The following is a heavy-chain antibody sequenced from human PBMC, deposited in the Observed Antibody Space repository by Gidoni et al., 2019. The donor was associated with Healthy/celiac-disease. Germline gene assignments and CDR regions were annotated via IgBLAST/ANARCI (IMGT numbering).Heavy chain of an antibody. J-gene: IGHJ4*02. V-gene: IGHV3-23*01. D-gene: IGHD3-22*01. Sequence: EVQLLESGGGLVQPGGSLRLSCAASGFTFSRYAMSWVRQAPGKGLEWVSAISGSGGSTYYADSVKGRFTISRDNSKNTLYLQMNSLRAEDTAVYYCAKGVQYYDSSGYTNDYWGQGTLVTVSS. CDR1: GFTFSRYA. CDR3: AKGVQYYDSSGYTNDY. CDR2: ISGSGGST.